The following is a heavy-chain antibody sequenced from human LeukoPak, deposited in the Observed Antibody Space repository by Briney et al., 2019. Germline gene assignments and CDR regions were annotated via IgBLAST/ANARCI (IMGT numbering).Heavy chain of an antibody. Sequence: GGSLTVSCEDSGYTFSSYEMNWVRQAPGKGLDWVSYISSSGSTIYYADTVKGRFTISRDNAKNSLYLQMNSLRAEDTAVYYCARDDDGMDVWGQGTTVTVSS. CDR2: ISSSGSTI. CDR1: GYTFSSYE. J-gene: IGHJ6*02. V-gene: IGHV3-48*03. CDR3: ARDDDGMDV.